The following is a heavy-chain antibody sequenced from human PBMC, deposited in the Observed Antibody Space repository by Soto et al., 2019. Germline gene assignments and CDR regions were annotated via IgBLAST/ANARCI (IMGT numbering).Heavy chain of an antibody. V-gene: IGHV3-30*18. D-gene: IGHD6-19*01. CDR1: GFTFSSYG. CDR3: VKDGSSGWPYFGDMDV. J-gene: IGHJ6*02. CDR2: ILYDGSKK. Sequence: QVQLVESGGGVVQPGRSLRLSCAASGFTFSSYGMHWVRQAPGKGLEWVAVILYDGSKKYYADSVKGRFTISRENSKNTMYLQMSSLRGEATALYYCVKDGSSGWPYFGDMDVWGRGTTVTVSS.